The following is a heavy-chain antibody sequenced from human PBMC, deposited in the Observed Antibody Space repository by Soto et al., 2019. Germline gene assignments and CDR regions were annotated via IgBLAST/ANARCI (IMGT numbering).Heavy chain of an antibody. CDR1: GYTFTSYG. J-gene: IGHJ4*02. CDR2: ISAYNGNT. Sequence: ASVKVSCKASGYTFTSYGISWVRQAPGQGLEWMGWISAYNGNTNYAQKLQGRVTMTTDTSTGTAYMELRSLRSDDTAVYYCARIDPLGYSSSWAQDYWGQGTLVTVSS. CDR3: ARIDPLGYSSSWAQDY. D-gene: IGHD6-13*01. V-gene: IGHV1-18*04.